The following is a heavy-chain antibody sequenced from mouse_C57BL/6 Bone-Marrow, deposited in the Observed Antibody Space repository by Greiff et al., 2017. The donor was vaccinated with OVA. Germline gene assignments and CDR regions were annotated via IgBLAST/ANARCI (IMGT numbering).Heavy chain of an antibody. CDR2: IYPYDSET. CDR1: GYTFTSYW. CDR3: ARWVLRRSSYLYYAMDY. V-gene: IGHV1-61*01. D-gene: IGHD1-1*01. J-gene: IGHJ4*01. Sequence: QVQLQQPGAELVRPGSSVKLSCKASGYTFTSYWMDWVKQRPGQGLEWIGNIYPYDSETNYNQKFKDNATLTVDKSSITAYMQLSSLTSEDSAVYYCARWVLRRSSYLYYAMDYWGQETSVTVSS.